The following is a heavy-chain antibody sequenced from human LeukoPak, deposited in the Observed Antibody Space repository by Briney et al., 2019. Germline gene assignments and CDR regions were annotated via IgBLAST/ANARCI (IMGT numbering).Heavy chain of an antibody. Sequence: GGSLRLSCVASGFTLSSYAMHWVRQAPGKGLEWVAFIRYDGSLKNYADSVKGRFTISRDNSKNTLYLQMNSLSGDDTAVYYCANLPLYDSSGPEDYWGQGTLVTVPS. J-gene: IGHJ4*02. CDR3: ANLPLYDSSGPEDY. V-gene: IGHV3-30*02. D-gene: IGHD3-22*01. CDR2: IRYDGSLK. CDR1: GFTLSSYA.